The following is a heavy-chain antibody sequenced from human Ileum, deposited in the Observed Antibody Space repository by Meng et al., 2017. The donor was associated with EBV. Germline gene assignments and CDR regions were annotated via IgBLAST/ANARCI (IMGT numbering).Heavy chain of an antibody. CDR1: WDSVYSNRAS. Sequence: VQLPHYGPGLVKPSQTPSLTCDISWDSVYSNRASWNWIRQSPSRGLEWLGRTYYRSRWYNDYAVSVKGRITINSDTSKNRFSLQLNSVSPEDTAVYYCASGHFYDGCFYYPFDYWGQGTLVTVSS. CDR2: TYYRSRWYN. CDR3: ASGHFYDGCFYYPFDY. J-gene: IGHJ4*02. V-gene: IGHV6-1*01. D-gene: IGHD3-22*01.